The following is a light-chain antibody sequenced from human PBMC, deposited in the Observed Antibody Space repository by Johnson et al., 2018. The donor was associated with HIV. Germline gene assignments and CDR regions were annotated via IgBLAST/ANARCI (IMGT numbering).Light chain of an antibody. CDR2: DNN. CDR3: GTWDSSLSAYV. V-gene: IGLV1-51*01. Sequence: QPVLTQPPSVSAAPGQKVTSSCSGSSSNIGNNYVSWYQQLPGTAPKLLIYDNNKRPSGIPDRFSGSKSGTSATLGITGLQTGDEADYYCGTWDSSLSAYVFGTGTKVTVL. CDR1: SSNIGNNY. J-gene: IGLJ1*01.